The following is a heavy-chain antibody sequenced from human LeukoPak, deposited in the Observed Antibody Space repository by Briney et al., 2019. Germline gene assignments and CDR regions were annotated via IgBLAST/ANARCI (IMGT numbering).Heavy chain of an antibody. CDR1: GGSISSGDYY. CDR3: ARIPYGWAAVYFDY. CDR2: IYYSGST. D-gene: IGHD3-16*01. Sequence: SQTLSLTCTVSGGSISSGDYYWNWIRQHPGKGLEWIGYIYYSGSTHYNPSLKSRVTISVDTSKNQFSLKLSSVTAADTAVYYCARIPYGWAAVYFDYWGQGTLVTVSS. J-gene: IGHJ4*02. V-gene: IGHV4-31*03.